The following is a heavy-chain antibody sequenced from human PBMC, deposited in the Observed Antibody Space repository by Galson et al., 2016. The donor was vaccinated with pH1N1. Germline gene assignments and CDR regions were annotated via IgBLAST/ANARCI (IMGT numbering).Heavy chain of an antibody. CDR1: GFTFSNYW. D-gene: IGHD3-16*02. V-gene: IGHV3-7*01. Sequence: SLRLSCAASGFTFSNYWMHWVRQVPGKGLEWVANIKEDGSETYYVDSVRGRFTISRDNAKNSLYLQMNSLSDEDTSLYYCARAIGRRSAYWGQGTLVTVSS. J-gene: IGHJ4*02. CDR2: IKEDGSET. CDR3: ARAIGRRSAY.